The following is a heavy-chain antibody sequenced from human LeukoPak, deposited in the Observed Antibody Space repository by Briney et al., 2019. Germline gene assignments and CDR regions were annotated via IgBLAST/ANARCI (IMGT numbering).Heavy chain of an antibody. CDR3: ARSSYSSSSSV. D-gene: IGHD6-6*01. V-gene: IGHV3-53*01. Sequence: GGSLRLSCAASGFTVSSTYMSWVRQAPGKGLEWVSVIYKDGKIYYIDSVKGRFTISRDTSKNTLYLQMNSLRVEDTAVYYCARSSYSSSSSVWGQGTMVTVSS. CDR1: GFTVSSTY. J-gene: IGHJ3*01. CDR2: IYKDGKI.